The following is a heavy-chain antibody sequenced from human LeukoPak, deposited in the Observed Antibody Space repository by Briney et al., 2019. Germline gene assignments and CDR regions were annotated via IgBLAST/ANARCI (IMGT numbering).Heavy chain of an antibody. J-gene: IGHJ4*02. CDR1: GGSISSSSYY. Sequence: PSETLSLTCTVSGGSISSSSYYWGWIRQPPGKGLEWIGSIYYSGSTYYNPSLKSRVTISVDTSKNQFSLKLSSVTAADTAVYYCANVWGSYRYNDYWGQGTLVTVSS. V-gene: IGHV4-39*07. CDR2: IYYSGST. D-gene: IGHD3-16*02. CDR3: ANVWGSYRYNDY.